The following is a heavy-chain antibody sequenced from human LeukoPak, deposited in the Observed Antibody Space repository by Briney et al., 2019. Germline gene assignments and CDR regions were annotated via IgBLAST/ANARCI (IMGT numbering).Heavy chain of an antibody. CDR1: GGSISSGGYY. Sequence: SQTLSLTCTVSGGSISSGGYYWSWIRQHPGKGLEWIGYIYYSGSTYYNPSLKSRVTISVDTSKNQFSLKLSSVTAADTAVYYCARVHYYDSSGYYVWYFDLWGRGTLVTVPS. CDR3: ARVHYYDSSGYYVWYFDL. V-gene: IGHV4-31*03. D-gene: IGHD3-22*01. CDR2: IYYSGST. J-gene: IGHJ2*01.